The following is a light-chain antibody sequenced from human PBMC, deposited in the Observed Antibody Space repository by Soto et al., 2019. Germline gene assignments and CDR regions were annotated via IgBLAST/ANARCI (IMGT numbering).Light chain of an antibody. J-gene: IGLJ3*02. CDR3: NSYTSSSARV. V-gene: IGLV2-14*01. Sequence: QSALTQPASVSGSPGQSITISCTGTSSDVGAYNYVSWYQQHPGKAPKLIIYDVSNRPSGVSNRFSGSKSANTASLTISGLQAEDEADYYCNSYTSSSARVFGGGTKLTVL. CDR2: DVS. CDR1: SSDVGAYNY.